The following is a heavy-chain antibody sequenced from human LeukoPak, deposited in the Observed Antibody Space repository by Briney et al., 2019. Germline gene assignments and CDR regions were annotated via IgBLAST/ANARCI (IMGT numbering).Heavy chain of an antibody. CDR3: ARDQWLDY. D-gene: IGHD6-19*01. CDR1: GFPFSGYI. CDR2: IGTSGNTI. J-gene: IGHJ4*02. Sequence: GGSLRLSCATSGFPFSGYIMNWVRQAPGKGLEWVSFIGTSGNTIYYADSVKGRFTVSRDNAKNSLYLQMNSLRAEGTAIYYCARDQWLDYWGQGTLVIVSS. V-gene: IGHV3-48*01.